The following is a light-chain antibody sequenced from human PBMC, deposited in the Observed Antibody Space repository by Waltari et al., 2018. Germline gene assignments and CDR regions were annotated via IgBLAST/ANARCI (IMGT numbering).Light chain of an antibody. J-gene: IGKJ1*01. Sequence: DIVLTQSPLSLPVTPGEPAAITCRASATLLKTNGYNYLDWYLQKPGHSPQLLIYLASIRASGVPDRFSGSGSDTNFTLKITRVELEDVGVYFCMQGLQVPRTFGQGTKVEVK. CDR3: MQGLQVPRT. CDR1: ATLLKTNGYNY. V-gene: IGKV2-28*01. CDR2: LAS.